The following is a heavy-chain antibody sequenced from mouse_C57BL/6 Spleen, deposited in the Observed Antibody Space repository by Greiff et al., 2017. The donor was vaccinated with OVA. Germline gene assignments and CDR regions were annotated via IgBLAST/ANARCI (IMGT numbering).Heavy chain of an antibody. CDR2: ISNLAYSI. V-gene: IGHV5-15*01. Sequence: EVQLVESGGGLVQPGGSLKLSCAASGFTFSDYGMAWVRQAPRKGPEWVAFISNLAYSIYYADTVTGRFTISSENAKNTLYLEMSSLRSEDTAMYYCARQIYYYGSSYKAMDYWGQGTSVTVSS. D-gene: IGHD1-1*01. CDR1: GFTFSDYG. CDR3: ARQIYYYGSSYKAMDY. J-gene: IGHJ4*01.